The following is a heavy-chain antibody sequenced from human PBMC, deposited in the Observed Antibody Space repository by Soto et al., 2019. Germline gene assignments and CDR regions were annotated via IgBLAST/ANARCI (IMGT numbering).Heavy chain of an antibody. CDR2: IIPIFGTA. D-gene: IGHD2-2*01. Sequence: SVKVSCKASGGTFSSYAISWVRQAPGQGLEWMGGIIPIFGTANYAQKFQGRVTITADESTSTAYMELSSLRSEDTAVYYCASSPAALHYYYCGMDVWGQGTTVTVYS. J-gene: IGHJ6*02. CDR1: GGTFSSYA. CDR3: ASSPAALHYYYCGMDV. V-gene: IGHV1-69*13.